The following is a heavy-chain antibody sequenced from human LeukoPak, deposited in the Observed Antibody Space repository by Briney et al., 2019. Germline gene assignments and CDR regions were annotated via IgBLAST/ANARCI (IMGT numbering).Heavy chain of an antibody. V-gene: IGHV3-33*01. Sequence: PGGSLRLSCAASGFTLSSYGMHWVRQAPGKGLEWVAVIWYDGSNKYYADSVKGRFTISRDNSKNTLYLQMNSLRAEDTAVYYCARDSLGTVFDYWGQGTLVTVSS. CDR1: GFTLSSYG. CDR2: IWYDGSNK. J-gene: IGHJ4*02. D-gene: IGHD6-13*01. CDR3: ARDSLGTVFDY.